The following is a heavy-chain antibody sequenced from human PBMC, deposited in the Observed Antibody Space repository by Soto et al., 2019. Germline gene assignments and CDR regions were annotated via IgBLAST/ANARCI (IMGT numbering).Heavy chain of an antibody. CDR1: GGSISSSNW. V-gene: IGHV4-4*02. Sequence: QVQLQESGPGLVKPSGTLSLTCAVSGGSISSSNWWSWVRQPPGKGLEWIGEIYHSGSTNYNPSPTSRVTISVDKSKNQSSLKLSSVTPAATAVYSCARDYMVRGVIRWFAPWGQGTLVTAAS. D-gene: IGHD3-10*01. CDR2: IYHSGST. CDR3: ARDYMVRGVIRWFAP. J-gene: IGHJ5*02.